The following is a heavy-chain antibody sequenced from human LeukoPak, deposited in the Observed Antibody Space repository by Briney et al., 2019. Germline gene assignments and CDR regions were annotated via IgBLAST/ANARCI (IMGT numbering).Heavy chain of an antibody. D-gene: IGHD3-22*01. Sequence: SETLSLTCTVSGGSINSGSYYWGWIRQPPGKGLEWIGSIYHSGSTYYNPSLKSRVTISVDTSENQFSLKLSSVTAADTAVYYCARDVPGRDYYDSSGPGWGQGTLVTVSS. CDR2: IYHSGST. V-gene: IGHV4-39*07. CDR1: GGSINSGSYY. CDR3: ARDVPGRDYYDSSGPG. J-gene: IGHJ4*02.